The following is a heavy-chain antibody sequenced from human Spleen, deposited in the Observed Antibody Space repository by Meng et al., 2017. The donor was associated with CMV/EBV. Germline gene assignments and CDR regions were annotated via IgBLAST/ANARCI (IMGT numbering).Heavy chain of an antibody. CDR2: IRAYNGNT. V-gene: IGHV1-18*01. Sequence: YIFNSYGISWVRQAPGQGLEWMGWIRAYNGNTNYAQKFQGRVTMTTDTSTNTGYMELRSLRSDDTAVYYCARRVMGSSRLNDAFDIWGQGTMVTVSS. J-gene: IGHJ3*02. CDR3: ARRVMGSSRLNDAFDI. CDR1: YIFNSYG. D-gene: IGHD6-6*01.